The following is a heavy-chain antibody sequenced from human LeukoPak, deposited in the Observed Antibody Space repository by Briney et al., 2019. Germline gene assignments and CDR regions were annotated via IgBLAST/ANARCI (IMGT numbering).Heavy chain of an antibody. J-gene: IGHJ5*02. CDR3: ARLSYYYDSSGPGREYNWFDP. Sequence: SETLSLTCTVSGGSISSNFWAWIRQPPGKGLEWIGYIYYSGSTNDNPSLKCRVTISVDTSKKQFPLKLSSVTAADTAVYYCARLSYYYDSSGPGREYNWFDPWGQGTLVTVSS. CDR2: IYYSGST. V-gene: IGHV4-59*08. CDR1: GGSISSNF. D-gene: IGHD3-22*01.